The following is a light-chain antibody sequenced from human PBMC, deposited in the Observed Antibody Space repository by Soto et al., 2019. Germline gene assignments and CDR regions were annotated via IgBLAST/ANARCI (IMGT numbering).Light chain of an antibody. Sequence: QSVLTQPPSASGTPGQRVTISCSGSSSNIGSNTVNWYRQLPGTAPKLLIWSNDRRTSGVPDRFSGYKSGTSASLAISGLQSEDEADYYCAAWDDSLNGWVFGGGTKLTVL. V-gene: IGLV1-44*01. J-gene: IGLJ3*02. CDR1: SSNIGSNT. CDR2: SND. CDR3: AAWDDSLNGWV.